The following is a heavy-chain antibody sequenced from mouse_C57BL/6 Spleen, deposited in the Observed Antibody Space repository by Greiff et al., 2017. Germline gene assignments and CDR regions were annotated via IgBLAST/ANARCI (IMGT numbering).Heavy chain of an antibody. CDR3: ANYYSGRRGYFDY. CDR1: GYTFTSYW. CDR2: IYPGSGST. Sequence: VQLQQPGAELVKPGASVKMSCKASGYTFTSYWITWVKQRPGQGLEWIGDIYPGSGSTNYNEKFKSKATLTVDTSSSTAYMQLSSLTSEDSAVYYCANYYSGRRGYFDYWGQGTTRTVSS. V-gene: IGHV1-55*01. D-gene: IGHD1-1*01. J-gene: IGHJ2*01.